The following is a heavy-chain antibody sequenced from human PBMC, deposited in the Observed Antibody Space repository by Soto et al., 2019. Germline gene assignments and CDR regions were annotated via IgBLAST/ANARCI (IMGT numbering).Heavy chain of an antibody. CDR1: GFTFSDHY. J-gene: IGHJ4*02. CDR2: TRNKANSYTT. CDR3: ARGVRSGYFDWLDYFDY. V-gene: IGHV3-72*01. Sequence: GGSLRLSCAASGFTFSDHYMDWVRQAPGKGLEWVGRTRNKANSYTTEYAASVKGRFTISRDDSKNSLYLQMNSLKTEDTAVYYCARGVRSGYFDWLDYFDYWGQGTLVTVSS. D-gene: IGHD3-9*01.